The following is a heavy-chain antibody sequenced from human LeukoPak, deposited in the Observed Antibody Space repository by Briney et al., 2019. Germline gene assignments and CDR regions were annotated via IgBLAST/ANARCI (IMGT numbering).Heavy chain of an antibody. J-gene: IGHJ4*02. CDR3: ARAAGPYGFDY. Sequence: PSETLSLTCAVYGGSFSGYYWSWIRQPPGKGLEWIGEINHSGSTNYNPSLKSRVTISVDTSKNQFSLKLSSVTAADTAVYYCARAAGPYGFDYWGQGTLVTVSS. CDR1: GGSFSGYY. D-gene: IGHD3-10*01. V-gene: IGHV4-34*01. CDR2: INHSGST.